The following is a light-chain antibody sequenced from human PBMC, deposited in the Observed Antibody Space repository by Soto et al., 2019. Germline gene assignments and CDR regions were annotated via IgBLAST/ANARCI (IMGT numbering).Light chain of an antibody. J-gene: IGLJ2*01. CDR3: QTVDTSLSVV. CDR2: ATN. Sequence: QSVLTQPPAVSGAPGQRVTISCTGSSSNIGAGYRVHWYQQLPGAAPKLLIYATNNRPSGVPDRFSGSQSDTSASLAITGLQAEDEAVYFCQTVDTSLSVVFGGGTRSPS. V-gene: IGLV1-40*01. CDR1: SSNIGAGYR.